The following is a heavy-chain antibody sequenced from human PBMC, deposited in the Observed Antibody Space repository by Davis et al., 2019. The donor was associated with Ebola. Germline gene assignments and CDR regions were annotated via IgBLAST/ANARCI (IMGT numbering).Heavy chain of an antibody. CDR3: ARGVGYSSGWYPYYYYYGMDV. J-gene: IGHJ6*02. Sequence: AASVKVSCKASGGTFSSYAISWVRQAPGQGLEWMGRIIPILGIANYAQKFQGRVTITADESTSTAYMELSSLRSEDTAVYYCARGVGYSSGWYPYYYYYGMDVWGQGTTVTVSS. D-gene: IGHD6-19*01. CDR2: IIPILGIA. CDR1: GGTFSSYA. V-gene: IGHV1-69*04.